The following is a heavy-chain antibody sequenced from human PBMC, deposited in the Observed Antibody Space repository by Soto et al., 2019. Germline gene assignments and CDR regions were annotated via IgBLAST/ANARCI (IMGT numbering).Heavy chain of an antibody. J-gene: IGHJ4*02. Sequence: GGSLRLSCAASGFTFSSYSMNWVRQAPGKGLEWVSSISSSSSYIYYADSVKGRFTISRDNAKNSLYLQMNSLRAEDTAVYYCATKFTYGDYDGVDYWGQRTLVTVSP. CDR3: ATKFTYGDYDGVDY. D-gene: IGHD4-17*01. CDR1: GFTFSSYS. V-gene: IGHV3-21*01. CDR2: ISSSSSYI.